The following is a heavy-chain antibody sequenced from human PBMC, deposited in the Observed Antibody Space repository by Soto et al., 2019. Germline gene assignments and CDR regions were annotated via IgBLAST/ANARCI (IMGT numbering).Heavy chain of an antibody. Sequence: PGESLKISCKGSGYSFTSYWIGWVRQMPGKGLEWMGIIYPGDSDTRYSPSFQGQVTISADKSISTAYLQWSSLKASDTAMYYCARTLITYYYDSSGPKYDYWGQGTLVTVSS. V-gene: IGHV5-51*01. J-gene: IGHJ4*02. CDR2: IYPGDSDT. D-gene: IGHD3-22*01. CDR1: GYSFTSYW. CDR3: ARTLITYYYDSSGPKYDY.